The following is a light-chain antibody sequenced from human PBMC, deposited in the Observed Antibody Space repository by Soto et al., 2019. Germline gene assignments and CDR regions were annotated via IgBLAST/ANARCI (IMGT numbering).Light chain of an antibody. Sequence: DIQMTQSPSSLSASVGDRVTITCRACQSISRFLNWYQQKPGKAPKLLIYGASSLQSGVPSRFSGSGSGTDFTLTISSLQPEDFATFYCQQSYSSPLTFGGGTKVEIK. V-gene: IGKV1-39*01. J-gene: IGKJ4*01. CDR1: QSISRF. CDR2: GAS. CDR3: QQSYSSPLT.